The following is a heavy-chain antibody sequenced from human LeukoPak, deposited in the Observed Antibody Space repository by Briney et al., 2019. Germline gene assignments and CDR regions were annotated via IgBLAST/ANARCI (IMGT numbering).Heavy chain of an antibody. V-gene: IGHV1-2*02. Sequence: ASVKVSCKASGHTFTGYYMHWVRQAPGQGLEWMGWINPNSGGTNYAQKFQGRVTMTRDTSISTAYMELSRLRSDDTAVYYCARDLRKEVVRGVIMGYYYGMDVWGQGTTVTVSS. J-gene: IGHJ6*02. D-gene: IGHD3-10*01. CDR3: ARDLRKEVVRGVIMGYYYGMDV. CDR1: GHTFTGYY. CDR2: INPNSGGT.